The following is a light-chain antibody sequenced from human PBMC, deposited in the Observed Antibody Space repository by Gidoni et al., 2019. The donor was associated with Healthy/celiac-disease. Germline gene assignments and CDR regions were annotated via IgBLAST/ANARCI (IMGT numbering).Light chain of an antibody. CDR1: QSVSSN. Sequence: EIVRTQSPATLSVSPGERATLSCRASQSVSSNLAWYQQKLGQAPRLLIYGATTRATGIPARFSGSGSGTEFTLTISSLQSEDFAVYYCQQYNNWPPWTFGQGTKVEIK. V-gene: IGKV3-15*01. J-gene: IGKJ1*01. CDR3: QQYNNWPPWT. CDR2: GAT.